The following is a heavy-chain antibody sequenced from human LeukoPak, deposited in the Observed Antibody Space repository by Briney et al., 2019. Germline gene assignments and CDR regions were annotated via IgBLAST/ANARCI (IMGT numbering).Heavy chain of an antibody. CDR2: ISGSGGAT. CDR1: GFTFSSSP. D-gene: IGHD1-26*01. V-gene: IGHV3-23*01. Sequence: GGSLRLSCAASGFTFSSSPMNWVSQAPGKGLEWVSVISGSGGATFYGDSVQGRFTISRDNSRDTLYLQMNSLTAEDTAVYYCGKYVQTSVGANDYWGQGTLVTVSS. J-gene: IGHJ4*02. CDR3: GKYVQTSVGANDY.